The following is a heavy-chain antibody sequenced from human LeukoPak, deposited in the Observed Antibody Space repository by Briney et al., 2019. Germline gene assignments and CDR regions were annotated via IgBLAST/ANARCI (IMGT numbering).Heavy chain of an antibody. CDR3: ASYSSSWYFGDQYYFDY. Sequence: QPGGSLRLSCAASGFTFSSYEMNWVRQAPGKGLEWGSYINSSGSTIYYADPVKGRFTISRDNAKNSLYLQMNSLRAEDTAVYYCASYSSSWYFGDQYYFDYWGQGTLVTVSS. J-gene: IGHJ4*02. V-gene: IGHV3-48*03. CDR1: GFTFSSYE. CDR2: INSSGSTI. D-gene: IGHD6-13*01.